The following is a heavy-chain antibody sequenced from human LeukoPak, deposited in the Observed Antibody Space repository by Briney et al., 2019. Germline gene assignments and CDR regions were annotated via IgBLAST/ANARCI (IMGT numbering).Heavy chain of an antibody. Sequence: GGSLRLSCAASGFTFSSYWMSWVRQAPGKGPEWVANIKQDGSEKYYVDSVKGRFTISRDNAKNSLYLQMNSLRAEDTAVYYCARVGEIGWFDPWGQGTLVTVSS. V-gene: IGHV3-7*04. CDR1: GFTFSSYW. CDR2: IKQDGSEK. CDR3: ARVGEIGWFDP. D-gene: IGHD2/OR15-2a*01. J-gene: IGHJ5*02.